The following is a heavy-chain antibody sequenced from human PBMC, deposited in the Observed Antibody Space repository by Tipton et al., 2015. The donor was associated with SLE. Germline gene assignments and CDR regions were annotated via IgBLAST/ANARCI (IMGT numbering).Heavy chain of an antibody. J-gene: IGHJ6*03. Sequence: TLSLTCTVSGGSISSYYWSWIRQPPGKGLEWIGYIYYSGSTNYNPSLTSRVTISVDTSKNQFSLTLSSLTAADTAVYYCAREHYDILTGYNYYYYYMGVWGKGTTVTVSS. CDR2: IYYSGST. CDR3: AREHYDILTGYNYYYYYMGV. D-gene: IGHD3-9*01. V-gene: IGHV4-59*01. CDR1: GGSISSYY.